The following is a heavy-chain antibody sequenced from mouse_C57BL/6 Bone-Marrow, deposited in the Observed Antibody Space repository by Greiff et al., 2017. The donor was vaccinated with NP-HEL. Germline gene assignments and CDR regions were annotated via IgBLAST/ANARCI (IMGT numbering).Heavy chain of an antibody. CDR1: GFSLTSYG. CDR3: ARKSNYYGSSGFAY. D-gene: IGHD1-1*01. V-gene: IGHV2-2*01. Sequence: QVQLQQSGPGLVQPSQSLSITCTVSGFSLTSYGVHWVRQSPGKGLEWLGVIWSGGSTDYNAAFISRLSISKDNSKSQVFFKMNSLQADDTAIYYCARKSNYYGSSGFAYWGQGTLVTVSA. J-gene: IGHJ3*01. CDR2: IWSGGST.